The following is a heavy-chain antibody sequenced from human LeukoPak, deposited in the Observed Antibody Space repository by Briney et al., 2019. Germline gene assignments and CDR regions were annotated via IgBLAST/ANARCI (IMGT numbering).Heavy chain of an antibody. CDR1: GYTFTSYG. D-gene: IGHD4-11*01. Sequence: ASVKVSCKASGYTFTSYGISWVRQAPGQGLEWMGWISAYNGNTNYAQKLQGRVTMTTDTSTSTAYMELSSLRSEDTAVYYCAREATVTTYYYYGMDVWGQGTTVTVSS. J-gene: IGHJ6*02. CDR3: AREATVTTYYYYGMDV. CDR2: ISAYNGNT. V-gene: IGHV1-18*01.